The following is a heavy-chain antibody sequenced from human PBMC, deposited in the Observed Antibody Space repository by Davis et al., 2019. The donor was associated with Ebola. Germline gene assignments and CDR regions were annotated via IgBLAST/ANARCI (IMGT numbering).Heavy chain of an antibody. V-gene: IGHV3-73*01. D-gene: IGHD4-11*01. CDR2: IRSKANSYAT. Sequence: GESLKISCAASGFTFSGSAMHWVRQASGKGLEWVGRIRSKANSYATAYAASVKGRFTIPRDDSKNTAYLQMNSLKTEDTAVYYCTVTTTHDDYWGQGTLVTVSS. CDR3: TVTTTHDDY. J-gene: IGHJ4*02. CDR1: GFTFSGSA.